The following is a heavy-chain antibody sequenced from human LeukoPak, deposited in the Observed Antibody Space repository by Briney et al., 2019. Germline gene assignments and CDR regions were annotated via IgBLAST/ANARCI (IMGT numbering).Heavy chain of an antibody. V-gene: IGHV3-74*01. Sequence: GGSLRLSCAASGFTFSNYWMYWVRQAPGKGLVWVSQIKSDGNITNYADSVKGRFTISRDNAKNTLFLQMNSLRAEDTAMYYCARLGFVVPAVIFDYWGQGTLVTVSS. CDR3: ARLGFVVPAVIFDY. D-gene: IGHD2-2*02. J-gene: IGHJ4*02. CDR2: IKSDGNIT. CDR1: GFTFSNYW.